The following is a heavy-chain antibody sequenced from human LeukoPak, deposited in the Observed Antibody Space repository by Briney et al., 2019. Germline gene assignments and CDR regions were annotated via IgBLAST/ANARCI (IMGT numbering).Heavy chain of an antibody. D-gene: IGHD4-17*01. J-gene: IGHJ6*02. CDR1: GFTFSSYA. CDR2: ISYDGSNK. Sequence: PGGSLRLSCAASGFTFSSYAMHWVRQAPGKGLEWVAVISYDGSNKYYADSVKGRFTISRDNSKNTLYLQMNSLRAEDTAVYYCARDRNYGDYPASLRPLTYYYYYGMDVWGQGTTVTVSS. CDR3: ARDRNYGDYPASLRPLTYYYYYGMDV. V-gene: IGHV3-30-3*01.